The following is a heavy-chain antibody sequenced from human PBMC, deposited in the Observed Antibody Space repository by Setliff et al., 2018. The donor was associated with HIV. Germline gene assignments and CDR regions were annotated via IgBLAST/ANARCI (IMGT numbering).Heavy chain of an antibody. CDR3: ARDYFESSGYYGWRFDP. Sequence: SETLSLTCTVSGASIGNYFWTWLRQPPGQGLEWIGYIYTSGDVNYNPSLKSRVTISMDMSKKQFSLKLASVTAADTAVYYCARDYFESSGYYGWRFDPWGQGTLVTVSS. CDR1: GASIGNYF. D-gene: IGHD3-22*01. J-gene: IGHJ5*02. CDR2: IYTSGDV. V-gene: IGHV4-4*09.